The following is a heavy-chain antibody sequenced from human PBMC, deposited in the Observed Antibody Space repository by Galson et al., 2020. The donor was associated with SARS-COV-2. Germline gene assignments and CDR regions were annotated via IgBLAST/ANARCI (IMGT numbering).Heavy chain of an antibody. Sequence: GESLKISCEASGFTFSSYGMHWVRQAPGKGLEGVAGIWHDGSNKYYVDSVNGRFTISRDNSKNTLFLQMNSLRAEDTAVYYCARGGIMGGTIRGVFDIWGQGTVVTVSS. CDR1: GFTFSSYG. CDR2: IWHDGSNK. J-gene: IGHJ3*02. CDR3: ARGGIMGGTIRGVFDI. V-gene: IGHV3-33*01. D-gene: IGHD1-26*01.